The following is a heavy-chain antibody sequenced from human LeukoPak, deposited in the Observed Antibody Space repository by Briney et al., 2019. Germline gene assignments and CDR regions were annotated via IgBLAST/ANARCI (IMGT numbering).Heavy chain of an antibody. D-gene: IGHD4-17*01. CDR2: ISGSGGST. J-gene: IGHJ4*02. Sequence: GGSLRLSCAASGFTFSSYAMSRVRQAPGKGLEWVSAISGSGGSTYYADSVKGRLTISRDNSKNTLYLQMNSLRAEDTAVYYCAKDPADYGDPYYFDYWGQGTLVTVSS. V-gene: IGHV3-23*01. CDR1: GFTFSSYA. CDR3: AKDPADYGDPYYFDY.